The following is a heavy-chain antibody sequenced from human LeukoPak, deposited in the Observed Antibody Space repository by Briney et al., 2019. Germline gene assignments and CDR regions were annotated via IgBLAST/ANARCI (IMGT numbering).Heavy chain of an antibody. CDR2: INHSGST. J-gene: IGHJ6*03. CDR3: ARGRSNYVRYYYMDV. CDR1: GGSFSGYY. V-gene: IGHV4-34*01. Sequence: SETLSLTCAVYGGSFSGYYWSWIRQPPGKELEWIGEINHSGSTNYNPSLKSRVTISVDTSKNQFSLKLSSVTAADTAVYYCARGRSNYVRYYYMDVWGKGTTVTVSS. D-gene: IGHD4-11*01.